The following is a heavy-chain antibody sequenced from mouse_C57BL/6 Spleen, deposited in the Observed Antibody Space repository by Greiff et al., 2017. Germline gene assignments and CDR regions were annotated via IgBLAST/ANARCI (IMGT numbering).Heavy chain of an antibody. D-gene: IGHD1-1*01. CDR3: ARSDYYGSSHYFDY. V-gene: IGHV1-9*01. CDR2: IVPGSGST. Sequence: QVQLVESGAELMKPGASVKLSCKATGYTFTGYWLEWVKQRPGHGLDWIGEIVPGSGSTNYNEKFKGKATFTADTSSNTAYMQLSSLTTEDSAINYCARSDYYGSSHYFDYWGQGTTLTVSS. J-gene: IGHJ2*01. CDR1: GYTFTGYW.